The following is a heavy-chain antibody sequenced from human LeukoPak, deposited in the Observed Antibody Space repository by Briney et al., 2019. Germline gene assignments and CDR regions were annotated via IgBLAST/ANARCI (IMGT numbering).Heavy chain of an antibody. CDR3: ARGKYYYYGMDV. Sequence: GGSLRLSCAASGFTVSSNYMSWVRQAPGKGLEWVSVIYSGGSTYYADSVKGRFTISGHNSKNTLYLQMNSLRAEDTAVYYCARGKYYYYGMDVWGQGTTVTVSS. CDR2: IYSGGST. V-gene: IGHV3-53*04. CDR1: GFTVSSNY. J-gene: IGHJ6*02.